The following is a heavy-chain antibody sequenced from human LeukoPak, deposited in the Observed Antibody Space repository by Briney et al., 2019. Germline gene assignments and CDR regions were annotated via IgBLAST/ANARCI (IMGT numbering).Heavy chain of an antibody. CDR2: ISYHGGIK. D-gene: IGHD3-10*01. CDR3: ARDSTYFYDSGSSGPHYFDY. CDR1: GFTFSSYA. Sequence: GGSLRLSCAASGFTFSSYAMSWVRQAPGKGPEWVAVISYHGGIKYFADSVKGRFTISRDNSKNTLYLQVNSLRAEDTAVYYCARDSTYFYDSGSSGPHYFDYWGQGTLVTVS. V-gene: IGHV3-30*01. J-gene: IGHJ4*02.